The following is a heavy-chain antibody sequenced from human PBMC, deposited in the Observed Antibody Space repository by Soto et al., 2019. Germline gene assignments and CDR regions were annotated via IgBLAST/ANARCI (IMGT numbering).Heavy chain of an antibody. CDR1: GYTFTSYY. V-gene: IGHV1-46*01. CDR3: ATKLGGGHIVVVTAMNDAFDI. D-gene: IGHD2-21*02. Sequence: ASVKVSCKASGYTFTSYYMHWVRQAPGQGLEWMGIINPSGGSTSYAQKFQGRVTMTRDTSTSTVYTELSSLRSEDTAVYYCATKLGGGHIVVVTAMNDAFDIWGQGTMVTVSS. CDR2: INPSGGST. J-gene: IGHJ3*02.